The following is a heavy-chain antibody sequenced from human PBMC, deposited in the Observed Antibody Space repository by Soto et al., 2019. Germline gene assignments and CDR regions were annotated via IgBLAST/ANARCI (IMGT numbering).Heavy chain of an antibody. V-gene: IGHV1-69*01. CDR2: LIPIFGTA. D-gene: IGHD3-10*01. CDR1: GGTFSSYA. CDR3: ARDLGGRDRGVPFHYGMDV. J-gene: IGHJ6*02. Sequence: QVQLVQSGAEVKKPGSSVKVSCKASGGTFSSYAISWVRQAPGQGLEWMGGLIPIFGTANYAQKFQRRVTISADESTSTAYIELSSLRSEDTAVYYCARDLGGRDRGVPFHYGMDVWGQGTTVTVSS.